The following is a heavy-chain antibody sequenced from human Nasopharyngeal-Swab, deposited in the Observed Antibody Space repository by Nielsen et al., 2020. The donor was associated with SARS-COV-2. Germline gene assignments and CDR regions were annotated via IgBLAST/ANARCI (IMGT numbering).Heavy chain of an antibody. CDR3: AKDMGIADDSFDY. CDR1: GFTFSSYG. D-gene: IGHD6-13*01. Sequence: GESLKISCAASGFTFSSYGMHWVRQAPGKGLEWAAVISYDGSNKYYADSVKGRFTISRDNSKNTLYLQMNSLRAEDTAVYYCAKDMGIADDSFDYWGQGTLVTVPS. CDR2: ISYDGSNK. J-gene: IGHJ4*02. V-gene: IGHV3-30*18.